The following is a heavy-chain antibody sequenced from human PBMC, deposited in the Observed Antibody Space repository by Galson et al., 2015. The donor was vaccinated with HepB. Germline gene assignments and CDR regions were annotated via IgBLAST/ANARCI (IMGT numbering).Heavy chain of an antibody. CDR3: ARVITMVRGRIQNYYFDY. J-gene: IGHJ4*02. CDR2: ISAYNGNT. V-gene: IGHV1-18*01. D-gene: IGHD3-10*01. CDR1: GYTFTSYG. Sequence: SVKVSCKASGYTFTSYGISWVRQAPGQGLEWMGWISAYNGNTNYAPKFQGRVTMTTDTSTSTAYLELRSLRSDDPAVYYCARVITMVRGRIQNYYFDYWGQGTLVTVSS.